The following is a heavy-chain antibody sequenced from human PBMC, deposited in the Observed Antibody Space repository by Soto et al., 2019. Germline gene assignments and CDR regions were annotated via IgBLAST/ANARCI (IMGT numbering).Heavy chain of an antibody. CDR3: ARDFGPPQAFDI. Sequence: ASVKVSCKASGYTFTSYGISWVRQAPGQGLEWMGWISAYNGNTNYAQKLQGRVTITADESTSTAYMELSSLRSEDTAVYYCARDFGPPQAFDIWGQGTMVTVSS. J-gene: IGHJ3*02. CDR1: GYTFTSYG. D-gene: IGHD3-10*01. V-gene: IGHV1-18*01. CDR2: ISAYNGNT.